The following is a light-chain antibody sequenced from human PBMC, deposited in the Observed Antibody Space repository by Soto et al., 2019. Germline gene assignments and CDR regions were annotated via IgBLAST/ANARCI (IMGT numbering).Light chain of an antibody. J-gene: IGLJ3*02. CDR1: SSDVGYYNY. Sequence: QSALTQPASVSGSPGQSITISCTGTSSDVGYYNYVSWYQQHPGKAPKFMIYEVTYRPSGVSNRFSGSKSGNTASLTISGLQPEDEADYYCSSYTRSTNIVFGGGTKLTVL. CDR2: EVT. V-gene: IGLV2-14*01. CDR3: SSYTRSTNIV.